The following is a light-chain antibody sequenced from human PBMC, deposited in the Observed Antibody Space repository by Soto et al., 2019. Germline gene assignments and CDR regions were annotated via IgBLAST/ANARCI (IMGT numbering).Light chain of an antibody. CDR1: QRISAY. J-gene: IGKJ5*01. Sequence: DIHMTQSPSSLSASLGDRVTITXRASQRISAYFNWYQQKPGXXTKIXXXSAXSLQSGVLSRFSGSGSGRDFTLTISSMQPEDFATSYCRQGYSTSSRTFGQGTRLEIK. V-gene: IGKV1-39*01. CDR3: RQGYSTSSRT. CDR2: SAX.